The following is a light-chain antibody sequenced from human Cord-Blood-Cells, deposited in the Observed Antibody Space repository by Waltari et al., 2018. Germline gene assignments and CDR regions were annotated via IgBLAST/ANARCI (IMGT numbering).Light chain of an antibody. CDR1: SSDVGSYNL. CDR3: CSYAGSSTLV. V-gene: IGLV2-23*01. J-gene: IGLJ2*01. CDR2: EGS. Sequence: QSALTQPASVSGSPGQSITISCTGTSSDVGSYNLVSWYQQHPGKAPKLMIYEGSKRPSGDSNRSSGSKSGNTASLTISGLQAEDEADYYCCSYAGSSTLVFGGGTKLTVL.